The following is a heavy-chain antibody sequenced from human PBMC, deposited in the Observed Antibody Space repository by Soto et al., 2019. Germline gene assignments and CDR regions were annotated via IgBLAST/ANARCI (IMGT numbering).Heavy chain of an antibody. J-gene: IGHJ4*02. V-gene: IGHV4-4*02. D-gene: IGHD2-15*01. CDR1: GGSISGTDW. CDR3: ATSGGGWHIGD. CDR2: IHHTGST. Sequence: QVQLQESGPGLVKPLETLSLTCAVSGGSISGTDWWSWVRQVPGKGGEWIGEIHHTGSTNYNPSLKXRVTISVDNSKNQFSLNLYSVTAADTAVYYCATSGGGWHIGDWGQGTLVTVSS.